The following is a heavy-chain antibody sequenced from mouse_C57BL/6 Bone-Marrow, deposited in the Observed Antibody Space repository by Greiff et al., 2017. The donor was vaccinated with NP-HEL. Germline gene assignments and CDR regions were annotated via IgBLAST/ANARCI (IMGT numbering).Heavy chain of an antibody. CDR2: IDPENGDP. Sequence: EVKVVESGAELVRPGASVKLSCTASGFNIKDDYMHWVKQRPEQGLEWIGWIDPENGDPEYASKFQGKATITADTSSNTAYLQHTSLTSEDTAVYYCTTFADSNYDYWGQGTTLTVSS. J-gene: IGHJ2*01. D-gene: IGHD2-5*01. V-gene: IGHV14-4*01. CDR3: TTFADSNYDY. CDR1: GFNIKDDY.